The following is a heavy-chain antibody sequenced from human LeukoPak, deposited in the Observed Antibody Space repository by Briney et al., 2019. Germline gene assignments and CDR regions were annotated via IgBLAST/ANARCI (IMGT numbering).Heavy chain of an antibody. CDR1: GFTFSSYA. V-gene: IGHV3-23*01. CDR2: ISGSGGGT. Sequence: PGGSLRLSCAASGFTFSSYAMGWVRQAPGKGLEWVSAISGSGGGTYYADSVKGRFTISRDNSKNTLYLQMNSLRAEDTAVYYCASPAPTLRGRYYYDSSGYYPFDYWGQGTLVTVSS. J-gene: IGHJ4*02. CDR3: ASPAPTLRGRYYYDSSGYYPFDY. D-gene: IGHD3-22*01.